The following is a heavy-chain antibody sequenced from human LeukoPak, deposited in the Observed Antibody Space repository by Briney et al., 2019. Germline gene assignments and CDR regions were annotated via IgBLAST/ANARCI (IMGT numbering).Heavy chain of an antibody. D-gene: IGHD3-3*01. J-gene: IGHJ4*02. CDR3: ARPDFGVVTAFDY. Sequence: PSETLSLTCAVSGYSISSGYYWAWIRQPPGKGLGWIGSMYHSGTTYYNPSLKSRVTMSVDTSKNQCSLKLTSVTAADAAVYYCARPDFGVVTAFDYWGQGTLVAVSS. CDR1: GYSISSGYY. V-gene: IGHV4-38-2*01. CDR2: MYHSGTT.